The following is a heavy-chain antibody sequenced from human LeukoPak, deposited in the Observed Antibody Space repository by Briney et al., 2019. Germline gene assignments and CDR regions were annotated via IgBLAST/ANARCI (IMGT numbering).Heavy chain of an antibody. CDR3: ASVTTTDGFDP. V-gene: IGHV4-30-4*01. J-gene: IGHJ5*02. Sequence: SETLSLTCTVSGGSISSGDYYWSWIRQPPGKGLEWIGYIYYSGSTYYNPSLKSRVTISVDTSKNQFSLKLSSVTAADTAVYYCASVTTTDGFDPWGQGTLVTASS. CDR2: IYYSGST. CDR1: GGSISSGDYY. D-gene: IGHD4-17*01.